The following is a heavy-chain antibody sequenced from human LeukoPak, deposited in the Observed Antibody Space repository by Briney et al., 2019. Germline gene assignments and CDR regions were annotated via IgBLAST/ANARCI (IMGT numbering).Heavy chain of an antibody. J-gene: IGHJ6*03. V-gene: IGHV3-30*02. Sequence: PGGSLRLSCAASGFTFSSYGMHWVRQAPGKGLEWVAFIRYDGSNKYYADSVKGRFTISRDNSKNTLYLQMNSLRAEDTAVYYCAKHGDNSLYYYMGVWGKGTTVTVSS. D-gene: IGHD1-1*01. CDR3: AKHGDNSLYYYMGV. CDR2: IRYDGSNK. CDR1: GFTFSSYG.